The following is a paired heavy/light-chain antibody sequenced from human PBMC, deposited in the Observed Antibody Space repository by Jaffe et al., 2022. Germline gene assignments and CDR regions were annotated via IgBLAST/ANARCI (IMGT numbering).Light chain of an antibody. CDR1: SSNIGAGHD. J-gene: IGLJ2*01. Sequence: QSVLTQPPSVSGAPGQRVTISCTGSSSNIGAGHDVHWYQQLPGTAPKLLIYGNRNRPSGVPDRFSGSKSGTSASLAITGLQAEDEADYYCQSYDRSLSGVVFGGGTKLTVL. CDR2: GNR. CDR3: QSYDRSLSGVV. V-gene: IGLV1-40*01.
Heavy chain of an antibody. CDR1: GFSVNTNY. D-gene: IGHD4-17*01. CDR3: ARDFYGDYRHFWYFDL. V-gene: IGHV3-53*02. CDR2: IYADGST. Sequence: EVQLVETGGGLIQPGGSLRLSCAASGFSVNTNYMSWVRQAPGKGLEWVSVIYADGSTYYADSVKGRFTISRDNSKNTLYLQMNSLRAEDTAVYYCARDFYGDYRHFWYFDLWGRGTLVTVSS. J-gene: IGHJ2*01.